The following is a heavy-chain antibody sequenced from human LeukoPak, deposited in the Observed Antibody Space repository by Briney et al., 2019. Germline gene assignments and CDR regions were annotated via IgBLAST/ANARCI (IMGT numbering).Heavy chain of an antibody. J-gene: IGHJ4*02. CDR1: GFTFSSYA. CDR3: TTEDYYGSGIDDY. D-gene: IGHD3-10*01. V-gene: IGHV3-15*01. CDR2: IKSKTDGGTT. Sequence: PGGSLRLSCAASGFTFSSYAMSWVRQAPGKGLEWVGRIKSKTDGGTTDYAAPVKGRFTISRDDSKNTLYLQMNSLKTEDTAVYYCTTEDYYGSGIDDYWGQGTLVTVSS.